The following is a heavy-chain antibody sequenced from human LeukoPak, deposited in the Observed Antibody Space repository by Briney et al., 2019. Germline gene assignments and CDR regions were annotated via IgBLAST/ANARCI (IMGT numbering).Heavy chain of an antibody. J-gene: IGHJ4*02. V-gene: IGHV1-46*01. CDR3: ARAGIAAAAFDY. CDR2: INPSGGST. CDR1: GYTFTSYY. Sequence: ASVKVSCKAPGYTFTSYYMHWVRQAPGQGLEWMGIINPSGGSTSYAQKFQGRVTMTRDTSTSTVYMELSSLRSEDTAVYYCARAGIAAAAFDYWGQGTLVTVSS. D-gene: IGHD6-13*01.